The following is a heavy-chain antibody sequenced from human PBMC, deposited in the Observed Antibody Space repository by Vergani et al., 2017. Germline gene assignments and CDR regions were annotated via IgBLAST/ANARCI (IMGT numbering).Heavy chain of an antibody. CDR1: GFTFSKYW. D-gene: IGHD2-2*03. J-gene: IGHJ4*02. V-gene: IGHV3-7*01. CDR2: INEDGSHT. Sequence: EVQLVESGGGMVQPGGSLRISCAASGFTFSKYWMTWVRQAPGKGLEWVAKINEDGSHTYHVGSVTGRFTISRDNAKTSLDLQMNSLRVEDTAVYYCARLSMDPRDHWGQGILVTVSS. CDR3: ARLSMDPRDH.